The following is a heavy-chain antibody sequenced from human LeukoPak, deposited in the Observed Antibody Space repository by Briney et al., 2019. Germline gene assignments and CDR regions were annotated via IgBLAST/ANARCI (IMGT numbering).Heavy chain of an antibody. CDR3: AREYSYGSGYYYYMDV. CDR1: GGSLSSRGYY. V-gene: IGHV4-61*02. J-gene: IGHJ6*03. Sequence: SQTLSLTCTVSGGSLSSRGYYWSWIRQPAGKGLEWIGRIYASGSTNYNPSLKSRVSISVDTSKIQFSLKLSSVTAADTAVYYCAREYSYGSGYYYYMDVWGKGTTVTVSS. D-gene: IGHD5-18*01. CDR2: IYASGST.